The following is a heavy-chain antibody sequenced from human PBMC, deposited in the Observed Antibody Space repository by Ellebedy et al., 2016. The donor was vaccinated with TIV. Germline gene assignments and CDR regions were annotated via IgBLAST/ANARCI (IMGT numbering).Heavy chain of an antibody. CDR3: ARDSRYNWNDWDYYHMDV. CDR1: GYTFTAYP. Sequence: ASVKVSCKASGYTFTAYPINWVRQAPGQGLEWLGWINMNTGNPTYAQGFTGRFDFSLDTSVSTAYLQISNLKAEDTAVYYCARDSRYNWNDWDYYHMDVWGKGTTVIVSS. V-gene: IGHV7-4-1*02. D-gene: IGHD1-1*01. J-gene: IGHJ6*03. CDR2: INMNTGNP.